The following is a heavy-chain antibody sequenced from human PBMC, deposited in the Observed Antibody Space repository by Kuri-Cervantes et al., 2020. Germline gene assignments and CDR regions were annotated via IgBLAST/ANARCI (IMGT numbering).Heavy chain of an antibody. V-gene: IGHV4-39*01. CDR2: IYYSGST. J-gene: IGHJ4*02. D-gene: IGHD6-13*01. CDR3: ARHAPSAAGTRKPFFDY. Sequence: SETLSLTCTVSGGSISSGSYYWGWIRQPPGKGLEWIGSIYYSGSTYYNPSLKSRVTISVDTSENQFSLKLSSVTAADTAVYYCARHAPSAAGTRKPFFDYWGQGTLVTVSS. CDR1: GGSISSGSYY.